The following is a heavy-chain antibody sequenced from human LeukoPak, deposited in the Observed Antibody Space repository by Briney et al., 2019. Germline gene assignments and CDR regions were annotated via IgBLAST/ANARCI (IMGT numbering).Heavy chain of an antibody. CDR2: IYTSGST. D-gene: IGHD2-15*01. CDR1: GGSISSYY. V-gene: IGHV4-4*07. CDR3: ARNSCSGGSCYDNRGYFDY. J-gene: IGHJ4*02. Sequence: SETLSLTCTVSGGSISSYYWSWIRQPAGKGLEWIGRIYTSGSTNYNPSLKSRVTISVDTSKNQFSLKLSSVTAADTAVYFCARNSCSGGSCYDNRGYFDYWGQGTLVTVSS.